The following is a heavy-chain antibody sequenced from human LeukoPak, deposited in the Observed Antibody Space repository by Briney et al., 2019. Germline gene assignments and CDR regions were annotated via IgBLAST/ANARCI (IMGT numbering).Heavy chain of an antibody. J-gene: IGHJ4*02. CDR1: GFSFSGYG. Sequence: GGSLRLSCAASGFSFSGYGMHWVRQAPGKGLEWVTFIRYDGSTKSYADSVKGRFTIARDNSKNTLYLQMNSLGAEDTAVYFCAKDYNNGFDYWGQGALVTVPS. CDR3: AKDYNNGFDY. D-gene: IGHD1-14*01. V-gene: IGHV3-30*02. CDR2: IRYDGSTK.